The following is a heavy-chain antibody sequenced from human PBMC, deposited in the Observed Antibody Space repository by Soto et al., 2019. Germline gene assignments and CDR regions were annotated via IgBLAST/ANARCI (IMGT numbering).Heavy chain of an antibody. CDR3: ARGPYSGSYAHFDS. V-gene: IGHV1-69*01. CDR1: GATFRYHA. D-gene: IGHD1-26*01. Sequence: QVQLVQSGAEVKTPGSSVKVSCKASGATFRYHATSWVRQAPGQGLDWMGGIIPIYGLANSAPNFQGRVTITADESSSTAYMELSNLRSEDTAVYYCARGPYSGSYAHFDSWGQGTLVTVSS. CDR2: IIPIYGLA. J-gene: IGHJ4*02.